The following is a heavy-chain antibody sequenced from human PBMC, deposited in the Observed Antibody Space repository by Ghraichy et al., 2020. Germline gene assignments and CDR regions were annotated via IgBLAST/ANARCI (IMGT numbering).Heavy chain of an antibody. Sequence: GGSLRLSCAASGFTFSNAWMSWVRQAPGKGLEWVGRIKSKTDGGTTDYAAPVKGRFTISRDDSKNTLYLQMNSLKTEDTAVYYCTGSSGYYSTRKFDYWGQGTLVTVSS. V-gene: IGHV3-15*01. CDR1: GFTFSNAW. CDR2: IKSKTDGGTT. J-gene: IGHJ4*02. D-gene: IGHD3-22*01. CDR3: TGSSGYYSTRKFDY.